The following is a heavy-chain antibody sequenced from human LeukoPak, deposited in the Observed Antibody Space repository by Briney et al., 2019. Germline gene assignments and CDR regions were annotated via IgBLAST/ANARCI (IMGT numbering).Heavy chain of an antibody. J-gene: IGHJ4*02. CDR3: ARRVFYYYDSSGQADY. Sequence: SETLSLTCALYGGSFSGYYWSWIRQPPGKGLEWIGEINHSGSTNYNPSLKSRVTISVDTSKNQFSLKVSSVTAADTAVYYCARRVFYYYDSSGQADYWGQGTLVTVSS. V-gene: IGHV4-34*01. CDR1: GGSFSGYY. D-gene: IGHD3-22*01. CDR2: INHSGST.